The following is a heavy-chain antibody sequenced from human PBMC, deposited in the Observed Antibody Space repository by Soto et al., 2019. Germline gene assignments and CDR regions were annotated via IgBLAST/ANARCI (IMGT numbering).Heavy chain of an antibody. CDR2: TGSGTGPG. J-gene: IGHJ4*02. Sequence: XVKVSCQDSGGSLSTNPISWVRQAPGQGLEWMGGTGSGTGPGNNAQKFQGRLTVTADKSTSTVYMELTNLSSEDTAVYYCARRDSGGFFRFFDSWGQGTLVTVSS. D-gene: IGHD2-15*01. CDR1: GGSLSTNP. CDR3: ARRDSGGFFRFFDS. V-gene: IGHV1-69*06.